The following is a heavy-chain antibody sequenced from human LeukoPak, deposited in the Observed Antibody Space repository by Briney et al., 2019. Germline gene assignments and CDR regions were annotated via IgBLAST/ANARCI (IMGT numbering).Heavy chain of an antibody. V-gene: IGHV1-2*02. CDR3: ARESKDYDFWSGYLNWFDP. CDR1: GYTFTGYY. CDR2: INPNSGGT. J-gene: IGHJ5*02. Sequence: ASVKVSCKASGYTFTGYYMHWVRQAPGQGLEWMGWINPNSGGTNYAQKFQGRVTMTRDTSISTAYMELSRLRSDDTAVYYCARESKDYDFWSGYLNWFDPWGQGTLVTVSS. D-gene: IGHD3-3*01.